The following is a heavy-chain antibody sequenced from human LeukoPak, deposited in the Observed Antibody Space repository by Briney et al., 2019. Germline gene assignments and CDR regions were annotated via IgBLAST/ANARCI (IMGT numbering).Heavy chain of an antibody. CDR3: ASGYYYDSSGRAFDI. J-gene: IGHJ3*02. Sequence: SETLSLTCTVSGGSISSGDYYWSWIRQPPGKGLEWIGYIYYSGSTYYNPSLRSRVTISVDTSKNQFSLKLSSVTAADTAVYYCASGYYYDSSGRAFDIWGQGTMVTVSS. D-gene: IGHD3-22*01. CDR1: GGSISSGDYY. V-gene: IGHV4-30-4*01. CDR2: IYYSGST.